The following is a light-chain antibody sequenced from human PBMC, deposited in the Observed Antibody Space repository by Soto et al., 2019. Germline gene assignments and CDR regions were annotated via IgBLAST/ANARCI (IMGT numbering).Light chain of an antibody. Sequence: EIVMTQSPATLSVSPGERATLSCRASQSVSSNLAWYQQKPGQAPRLLIYGASTRATGIPARFSGSGSGTEFTLTISNLQPDDFATYYCQQYDNYPLTFGGGTKVEI. J-gene: IGKJ4*01. V-gene: IGKV3-15*01. CDR1: QSVSSN. CDR3: QQYDNYPLT. CDR2: GAS.